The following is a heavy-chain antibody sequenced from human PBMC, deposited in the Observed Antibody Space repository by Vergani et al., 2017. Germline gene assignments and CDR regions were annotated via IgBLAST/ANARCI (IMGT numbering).Heavy chain of an antibody. V-gene: IGHV4-4*07. J-gene: IGHJ6*02. Sequence: VQLLESGPGLVKPSETLSLTCTVSGGSISSYYWSWIRQPAGKGLEWIGRIYTSGSTNYNPSLKSRVTMSVDTSKNQFSLKLSSVTAADTAVYYCARDGPYRRGFDWLLYQNYYYYGMDVWGQGTMVTVSS. CDR2: IYTSGST. CDR3: ARDGPYRRGFDWLLYQNYYYYGMDV. D-gene: IGHD3-9*01. CDR1: GGSISSYY.